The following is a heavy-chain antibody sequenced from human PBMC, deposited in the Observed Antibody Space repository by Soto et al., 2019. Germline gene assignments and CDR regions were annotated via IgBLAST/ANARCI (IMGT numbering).Heavy chain of an antibody. CDR2: IYYSGST. J-gene: IGHJ4*02. D-gene: IGHD6-13*01. V-gene: IGHV4-39*01. CDR3: ARPYSSSWDSEYYFDY. Sequence: QLQLQESGPGLVKPSETLSLTCTVSGGSISSSSYYWGWIRQPPGKGLEWIGSIYYSGSTYYNPSLKSRVTISVDTSKNQFSLKLSSVTAADTAVYYCARPYSSSWDSEYYFDYWGQGTLVTVSS. CDR1: GGSISSSSYY.